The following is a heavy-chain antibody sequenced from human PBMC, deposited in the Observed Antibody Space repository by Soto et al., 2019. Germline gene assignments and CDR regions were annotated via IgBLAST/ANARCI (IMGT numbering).Heavy chain of an antibody. CDR3: SRASHDFWSGYYDYFDY. D-gene: IGHD3-3*01. Sequence: GASVKVSCKASGYTFTSYAMHWVRQAPGQRLEWMGWINAGNGNAKYSQKFQGRVTITRDTSASTAYMELSSLRSEDTAVYYCSRASHDFWSGYYDYFDYWGQGTLVTVSS. J-gene: IGHJ4*02. V-gene: IGHV1-3*01. CDR2: INAGNGNA. CDR1: GYTFTSYA.